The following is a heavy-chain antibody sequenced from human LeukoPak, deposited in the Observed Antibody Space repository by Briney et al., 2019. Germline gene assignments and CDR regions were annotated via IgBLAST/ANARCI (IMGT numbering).Heavy chain of an antibody. Sequence: GGSLRLSCAASGFTFSSYAMHWVRQAPGKGLEWVAVISYDGSNKYYADSVKGRFTISRDNSKNTLYLQMNSLRAEDTAVYYCARGTGQWLVLGWFDPWGQGTLVTVSP. V-gene: IGHV3-30*04. D-gene: IGHD6-19*01. CDR3: ARGTGQWLVLGWFDP. CDR2: ISYDGSNK. J-gene: IGHJ5*02. CDR1: GFTFSSYA.